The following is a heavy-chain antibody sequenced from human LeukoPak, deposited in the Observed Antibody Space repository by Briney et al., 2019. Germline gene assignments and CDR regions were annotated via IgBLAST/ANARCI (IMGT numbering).Heavy chain of an antibody. Sequence: PGGSLRLSCAASGFTFSSYSMNWVRQAPGKGLEWVSSISSSSSYIYYADSVKGRLTISRDNAKNSLYLQMNSLRAEDTAVYYCARPITIFGVVTPSGAFDIWGQGTMVTVSS. CDR1: GFTFSSYS. CDR2: ISSSSSYI. CDR3: ARPITIFGVVTPSGAFDI. D-gene: IGHD3-3*01. J-gene: IGHJ3*02. V-gene: IGHV3-21*01.